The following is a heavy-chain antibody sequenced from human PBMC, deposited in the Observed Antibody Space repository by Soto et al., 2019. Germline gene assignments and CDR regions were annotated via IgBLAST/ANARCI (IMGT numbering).Heavy chain of an antibody. D-gene: IGHD5-18*01. J-gene: IGHJ6*02. CDR2: ISGSGGST. Sequence: GGSLRLSCAASGFTFSSYAMSWVRQAPGKGLEWVSAISGSGGSTYYADSVKGRFTISRDNSKNTLYLQMNSLRAEDTAVYYCAKVTWIQLWSSGDGMDVWGQGTTVTVSS. CDR1: GFTFSSYA. V-gene: IGHV3-23*01. CDR3: AKVTWIQLWSSGDGMDV.